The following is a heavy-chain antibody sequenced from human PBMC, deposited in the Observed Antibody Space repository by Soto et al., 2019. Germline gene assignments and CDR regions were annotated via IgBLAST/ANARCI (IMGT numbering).Heavy chain of an antibody. CDR3: ARGSGYYYWDDY. CDR1: GYTLTELS. V-gene: IGHV1-24*01. J-gene: IGHJ4*02. D-gene: IGHD3-22*01. CDR2: FDPEDGET. Sequence: ASVKVSCTVSGYTLTELSIHWVRQAPGKGLEWMGGFDPEDGETIYAQKFQGRVTMTEDTSTDTAYMELSSLRSEDTAVYYCARGSGYYYWDDYWGQGTLVTVSS.